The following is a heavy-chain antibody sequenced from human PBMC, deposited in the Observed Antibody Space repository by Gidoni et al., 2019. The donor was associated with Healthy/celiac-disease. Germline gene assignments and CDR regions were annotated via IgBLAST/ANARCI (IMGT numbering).Heavy chain of an antibody. CDR3: AKGLPYYYGSGSYYSHGMDV. V-gene: IGHV3-23*04. D-gene: IGHD3-10*01. CDR2: ISGSGGST. CDR1: GFTFSSYA. J-gene: IGHJ6*02. Sequence: EVQLVESGGGLVQPGGSLRPSCAASGFTFSSYAMSWVRQAPGRGLEWVSAISGSGGSTYYADSVTGRFTISRDNSKNTLYLQMNSLRAEDTAVYYCAKGLPYYYGSGSYYSHGMDVWGQGTTVTVSS.